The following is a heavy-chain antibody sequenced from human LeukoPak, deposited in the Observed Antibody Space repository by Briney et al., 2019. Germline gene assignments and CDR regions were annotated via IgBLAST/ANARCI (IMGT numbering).Heavy chain of an antibody. V-gene: IGHV5-51*01. CDR1: GYSFTSYW. Sequence: GESLKISCKGSGYSFTSYWIGWVRQMPGKGLEWMGIIYPGDSDTRYSPSFQGQVIISADKSISTAYLQWSSLKASDTAMYYCARGPRGRDGYSYDAFDIWGQGTMVTVSS. CDR2: IYPGDSDT. CDR3: ARGPRGRDGYSYDAFDI. J-gene: IGHJ3*02. D-gene: IGHD5-24*01.